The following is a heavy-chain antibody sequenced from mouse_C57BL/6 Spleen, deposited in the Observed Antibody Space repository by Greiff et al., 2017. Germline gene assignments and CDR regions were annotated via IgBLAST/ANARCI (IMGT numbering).Heavy chain of an antibody. CDR2: ISSGGDYI. CDR3: TRVGFLYAMDY. D-gene: IGHD4-1*01. CDR1: GFTFSSYA. V-gene: IGHV5-9-1*02. J-gene: IGHJ4*01. Sequence: EVKLVESGAGLVKPGGSLKLSCAASGFTFSSYAMSWVRQTPEKRLEWVAYISSGGDYIYYADTVKGRFTISRDNARNTLYLQMSSLKSEDTAMYYCTRVGFLYAMDYWGQGTSVTVSS.